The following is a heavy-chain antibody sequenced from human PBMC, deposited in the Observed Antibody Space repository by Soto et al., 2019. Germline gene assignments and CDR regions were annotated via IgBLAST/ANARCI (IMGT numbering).Heavy chain of an antibody. J-gene: IGHJ4*02. CDR3: AKGTAVAAPIYFDY. CDR1: GFTFSSYA. Sequence: EVQLLESGGGLVQPGGSLRLSCAASGFTFSSYAMSWVRQAPGKGLEWVSALSGSGGTSYYADSVKGRFTISRDTSSNTMWLQLNSLRAEDTALYFCAKGTAVAAPIYFDYWGQGTLVTVSS. D-gene: IGHD6-19*01. CDR2: LSGSGGTS. V-gene: IGHV3-23*01.